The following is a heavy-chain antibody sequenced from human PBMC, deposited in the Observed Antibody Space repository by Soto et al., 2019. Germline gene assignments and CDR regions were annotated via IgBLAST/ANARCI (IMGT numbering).Heavy chain of an antibody. Sequence: QVQLVQSGAEVKKPGSSVKVSCKASGGTFSSYAISWVRQAPGQGLEWMGGIIPIFGTANYAQKFQGRVTSTADKSTSTAYMELSSLRSEDTAVYYCAGASIAARPDRVRAWFDPWGQGTLVTVSS. J-gene: IGHJ5*02. V-gene: IGHV1-69*06. CDR2: IIPIFGTA. D-gene: IGHD6-6*01. CDR1: GGTFSSYA. CDR3: AGASIAARPDRVRAWFDP.